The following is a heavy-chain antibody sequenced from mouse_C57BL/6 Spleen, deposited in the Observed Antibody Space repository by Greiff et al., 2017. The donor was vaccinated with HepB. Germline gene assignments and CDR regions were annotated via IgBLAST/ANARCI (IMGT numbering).Heavy chain of an antibody. CDR2: IYPGDGDT. CDR1: GYAFSSSW. CDR3: ARDRGENYFDY. Sequence: VKLQESGPELVKPGASVKISCKASGYAFSSSWMNWVKQRPGKGLEWIGRIYPGDGDTNYNGKFKGKATLTADKSSSTAYMQLSSLTSEDSAVYFCARDRGENYFDYWGQGTTLTVSS. V-gene: IGHV1-82*01. J-gene: IGHJ2*01.